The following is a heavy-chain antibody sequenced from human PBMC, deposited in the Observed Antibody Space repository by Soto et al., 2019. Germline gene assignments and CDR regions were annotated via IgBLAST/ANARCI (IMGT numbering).Heavy chain of an antibody. Sequence: AETLSLTRTVWGGCISSYYWGWIRPPPGKGLEWIGYIYYSGSTNYNPSLKSRVTISVDTSKNQFSLKLSSVTAADTAVYYCARGRKGSSWNWFDPWGQGTLVTVSS. D-gene: IGHD6-13*01. CDR1: GGCISSYY. CDR3: ARGRKGSSWNWFDP. J-gene: IGHJ5*02. CDR2: IYYSGST. V-gene: IGHV4-59*01.